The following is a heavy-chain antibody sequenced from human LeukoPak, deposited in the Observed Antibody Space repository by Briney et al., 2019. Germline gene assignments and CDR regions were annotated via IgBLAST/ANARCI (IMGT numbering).Heavy chain of an antibody. CDR3: ARVSTMIVVVIRGNNDAFDI. Sequence: GGSLRLSCAASGFTFDDYGMSWVRQAPGKGLEWVSGINWNGGSTGYADSVKGRFTISRDNAKNSLYLQMNSLRAEDTALYYCARVSTMIVVVIRGNNDAFDIWGQGTMVTVSS. D-gene: IGHD3-22*01. J-gene: IGHJ3*02. CDR2: INWNGGST. CDR1: GFTFDDYG. V-gene: IGHV3-20*04.